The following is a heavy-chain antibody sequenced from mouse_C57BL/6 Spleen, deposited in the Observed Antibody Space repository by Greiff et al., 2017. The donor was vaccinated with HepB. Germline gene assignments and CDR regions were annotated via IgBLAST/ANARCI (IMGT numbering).Heavy chain of an antibody. V-gene: IGHV1-69*01. CDR3: ASPSYYGSSFWYFDV. Sequence: VQLQQPGAELVMPGASVKLSCKASGYTFTSYWMHWVKQRPGQGLEWIGEIDPSDSYTNYNQKFKGKSTLTVDKSSSTAYMQLSSLTSEDSAVYYCASPSYYGSSFWYFDVWGTGTTVTVSS. J-gene: IGHJ1*03. CDR1: GYTFTSYW. CDR2: IDPSDSYT. D-gene: IGHD1-1*01.